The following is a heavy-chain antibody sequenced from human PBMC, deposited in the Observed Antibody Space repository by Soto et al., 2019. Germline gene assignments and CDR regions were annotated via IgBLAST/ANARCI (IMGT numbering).Heavy chain of an antibody. CDR3: TRDMNV. V-gene: IGHV3-7*01. Sequence: EVQLVESGGGLVQPGGSLRLSCAASGFSFSSYWMNWVRQAPGKGLEWVANIKEDGSDKYYVDSVKGRFTISRDNAKNSLYLQMNSLRAEDTAVYFCTRDMNVWGQGTTVTVSS. J-gene: IGHJ6*02. CDR2: IKEDGSDK. CDR1: GFSFSSYW.